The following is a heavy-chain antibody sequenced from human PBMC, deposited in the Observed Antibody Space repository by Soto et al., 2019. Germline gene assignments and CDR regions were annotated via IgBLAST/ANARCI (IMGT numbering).Heavy chain of an antibody. Sequence: SVEVSCKACGYSFNSYDSNWVQQDTGQGLGWMGWMNPNSGNTGYAQKFQGRVTMTRNTAISTAYMELSSLRSEDTAVYYFARGYYDSSGYYYVAYWGQGTLVPVSS. J-gene: IGHJ4*02. CDR2: MNPNSGNT. CDR1: GYSFNSYD. D-gene: IGHD3-22*01. V-gene: IGHV1-8*01. CDR3: ARGYYDSSGYYYVAY.